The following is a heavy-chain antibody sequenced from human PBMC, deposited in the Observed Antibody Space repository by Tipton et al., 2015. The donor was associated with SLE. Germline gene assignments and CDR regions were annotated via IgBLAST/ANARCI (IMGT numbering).Heavy chain of an antibody. J-gene: IGHJ4*02. CDR3: AKEDTRNTVTTFDY. V-gene: IGHV3-30*02. Sequence: GSLRLSCAASGFTFSSYGMHWVRQAPGKGLEWVAFIRYDGSNKYYADSVKGRFTISRDNSKNTLYLQMNSLRAEDTAVYYCAKEDTRNTVTTFDYWGQGTLVTVSS. D-gene: IGHD4-17*01. CDR1: GFTFSSYG. CDR2: IRYDGSNK.